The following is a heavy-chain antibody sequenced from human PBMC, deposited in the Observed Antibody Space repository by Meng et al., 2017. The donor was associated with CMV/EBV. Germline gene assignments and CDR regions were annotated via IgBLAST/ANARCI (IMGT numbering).Heavy chain of an antibody. D-gene: IGHD6-13*01. CDR2: IYSGGTT. V-gene: IGHV3-66*02. CDR1: GFTVSRNY. CDR3: ARNTYSNTWSEAFDI. Sequence: GGSLRLSCAASGFTVSRNYMSWVRQAPGKGLEWVSVIYSGGTTYYADSVKGRFTISRDNSKNMLYLQMNSLRAEDTAVYYCARNTYSNTWSEAFDIWGQGTMVTVSS. J-gene: IGHJ3*02.